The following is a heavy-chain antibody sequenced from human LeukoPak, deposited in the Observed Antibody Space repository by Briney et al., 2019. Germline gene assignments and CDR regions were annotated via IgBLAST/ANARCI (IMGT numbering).Heavy chain of an antibody. CDR1: GGSISSYY. V-gene: IGHV4-4*07. Sequence: SETLSLTCTVSGGSISSYYWTWIRQPAGKGLEWIGHIYSSGSTNYNPSLKSRVTMSIDTSKNLFSLKLNSVTAADTAVYYCARGPLDYYDSSGYHDYWGQGTLVTVSS. D-gene: IGHD3-22*01. J-gene: IGHJ4*02. CDR3: ARGPLDYYDSSGYHDY. CDR2: IYSSGST.